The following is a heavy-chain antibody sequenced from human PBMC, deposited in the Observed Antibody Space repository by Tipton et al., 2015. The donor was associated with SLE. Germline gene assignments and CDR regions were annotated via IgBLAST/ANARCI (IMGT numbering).Heavy chain of an antibody. CDR3: ARDFFDFRFDP. CDR1: GGSISSYY. V-gene: IGHV4-59*01. Sequence: TLSLTCTVSGGSISSYYWSWIRQPPGKGLEWIGYIHHSGSTNYNPSLQSRVTISRDPSKNQFSLKLISATAADTAVYYCARDFFDFRFDPWGQGTLVTVSS. CDR2: IHHSGST. J-gene: IGHJ5*02. D-gene: IGHD3-3*01.